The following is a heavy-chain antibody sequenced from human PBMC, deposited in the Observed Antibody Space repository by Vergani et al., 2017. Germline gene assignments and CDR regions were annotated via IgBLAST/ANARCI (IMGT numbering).Heavy chain of an antibody. CDR3: AKVGRSEVACTFGAFYI. V-gene: IGHV3-23*01. D-gene: IGHD6-19*01. Sequence: EVQLLESGGDLVQPGGSLRLSCAASGFTFIMHAMSWVRQAPGKGLEWVSTLSASDRRTHYADSVKGRFTISRDISKNTLFLHMNSLRPEDTAVYYCAKVGRSEVACTFGAFYIWGQGTMVTVSS. CDR2: LSASDRRT. J-gene: IGHJ3*02. CDR1: GFTFIMHA.